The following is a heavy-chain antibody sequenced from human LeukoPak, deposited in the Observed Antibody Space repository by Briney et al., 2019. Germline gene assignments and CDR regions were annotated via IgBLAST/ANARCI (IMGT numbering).Heavy chain of an antibody. J-gene: IGHJ4*02. Sequence: SETLSLTCTVSGYSISSGYYWGWIRQPPGKGLEWIGSIYHSGSTYYNPSLKSRVTISVDTSKNQFSLKLSSMTAADTAVYFCATTTIRLGYWGRGTLVTVSS. D-gene: IGHD1-26*01. CDR3: ATTTIRLGY. CDR2: IYHSGST. CDR1: GYSISSGYY. V-gene: IGHV4-38-2*02.